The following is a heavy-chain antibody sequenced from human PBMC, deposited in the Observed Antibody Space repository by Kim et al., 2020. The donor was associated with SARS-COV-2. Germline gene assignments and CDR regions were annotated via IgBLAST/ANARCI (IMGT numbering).Heavy chain of an antibody. CDR2: VSPKSGGT. V-gene: IGHV1-2*06. CDR1: GYTFTDYY. CDR3: ARGSSWY. Sequence: ASVKVSCKASGYTFTDYYIYWMRQAPGQGLEWVGRVSPKSGGTNCAQKFQGRVTMTTDMSISTAYMELTSLRSDDTAVYYCARGSSWYLGQGTLVTVSS. J-gene: IGHJ4*02. D-gene: IGHD6-13*01.